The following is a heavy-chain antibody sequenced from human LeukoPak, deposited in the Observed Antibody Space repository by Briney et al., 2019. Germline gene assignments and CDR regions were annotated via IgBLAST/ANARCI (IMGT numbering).Heavy chain of an antibody. D-gene: IGHD1-7*01. J-gene: IGHJ4*02. Sequence: GGSLRLSCAASGFTFSSYAMSWVRQAPGKGLEWVSAISGSGGSTYYADSVKGRFTISRDNSKNTLYLQMNSLRVEDTAVYYCAKDGLGWNYGPADYWGQGTLVTVSS. CDR3: AKDGLGWNYGPADY. CDR2: ISGSGGST. V-gene: IGHV3-23*01. CDR1: GFTFSSYA.